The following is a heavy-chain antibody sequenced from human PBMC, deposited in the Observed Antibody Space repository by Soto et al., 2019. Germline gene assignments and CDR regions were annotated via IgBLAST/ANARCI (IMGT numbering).Heavy chain of an antibody. CDR3: ALSLYYYDSSYFDY. J-gene: IGHJ4*02. V-gene: IGHV2-5*01. D-gene: IGHD3-22*01. CDR1: GFSLSTSGVG. Sequence: QITLKESGPTLVKPTQTLTVTCTFSGFSLSTSGVGVGWIRQPPGKALEWLALIYWNDDKRYSPSLKSRLTITKDTSKNQVVLTMTNMDPVDTATYYCALSLYYYDSSYFDYWGQGTLVTVSS. CDR2: IYWNDDK.